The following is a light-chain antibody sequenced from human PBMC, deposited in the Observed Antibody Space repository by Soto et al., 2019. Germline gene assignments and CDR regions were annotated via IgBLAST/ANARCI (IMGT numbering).Light chain of an antibody. J-gene: IGKJ2*01. Sequence: EIGLTQSPGTLSLSPGERATLSCRASQRITNNFLAWFQQKPGLAPRLLIHGASTRASGVPDRLSGGGSGTDVVLTISRLEPEDFAVYYCQHYGRSPFTFGQGTKLQIK. CDR3: QHYGRSPFT. CDR2: GAS. CDR1: QRITNNF. V-gene: IGKV3-20*01.